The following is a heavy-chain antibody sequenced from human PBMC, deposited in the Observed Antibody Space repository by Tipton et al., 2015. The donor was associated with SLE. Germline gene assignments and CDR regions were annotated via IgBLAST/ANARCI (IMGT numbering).Heavy chain of an antibody. D-gene: IGHD6-19*01. J-gene: IGHJ3*02. Sequence: TLSLTCTVSGGSISIHYWSWIRQPPGRGLEWIGYIYYSGSTNHNPSLKSRVTISVDTSKNQFSLRLSSVTAADTAVYFCARERPAVGVDALDIWGQGTMVTVSS. CDR2: IYYSGST. CDR3: ARERPAVGVDALDI. CDR1: GGSISIHY. V-gene: IGHV4-59*11.